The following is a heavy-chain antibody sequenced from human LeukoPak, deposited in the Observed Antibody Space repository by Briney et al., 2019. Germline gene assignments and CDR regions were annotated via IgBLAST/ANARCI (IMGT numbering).Heavy chain of an antibody. CDR1: GFSFTMYG. Sequence: GRPLRLSCAASGFSFTMYGIHWVRQAPGKGLEWVAVISTDGNNEYYANSVKGRFTISRDNSKNTVYLQMTSLRTEDTAVYYCAKDQIGWAPGYVSGPLDQWGQGALVTVSS. D-gene: IGHD6-19*01. CDR3: AKDQIGWAPGYVSGPLDQ. CDR2: ISTDGNNE. J-gene: IGHJ4*02. V-gene: IGHV3-30*18.